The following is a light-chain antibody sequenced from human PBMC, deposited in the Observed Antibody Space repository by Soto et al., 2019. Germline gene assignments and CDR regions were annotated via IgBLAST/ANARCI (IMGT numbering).Light chain of an antibody. CDR3: QQYNSYLYT. J-gene: IGKJ2*01. Sequence: DIQMTQSPSTLSASVGDRVTITCRASQSISSWLAWYQQKPGKAPKLLIYDASSLESGVPSRFSGSGSGTEFTLPISSLQPDYFATYYCQQYNSYLYTFGQGTKLEIK. CDR2: DAS. V-gene: IGKV1-5*01. CDR1: QSISSW.